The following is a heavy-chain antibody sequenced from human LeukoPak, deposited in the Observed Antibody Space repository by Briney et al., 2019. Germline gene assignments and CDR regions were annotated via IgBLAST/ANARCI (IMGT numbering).Heavy chain of an antibody. CDR3: ARDPGDSSGYYSSRNCYLDS. D-gene: IGHD3-22*01. J-gene: IGHJ4*02. CDR2: IIPIFGTA. V-gene: IGHV1-69*05. CDR1: GGTFSSYV. Sequence: ASVKVSCKASGGTFSSYVISWVRQAPGQGLEWMGGIIPIFGTANYAQKFQGRVTITTDESTSTAYMELTSLRSENTAVHYCARDPGDSSGYYSSRNCYLDSWGQGTLVTVSS.